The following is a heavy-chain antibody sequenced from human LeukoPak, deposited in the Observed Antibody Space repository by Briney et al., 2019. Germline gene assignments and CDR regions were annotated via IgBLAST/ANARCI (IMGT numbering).Heavy chain of an antibody. J-gene: IGHJ4*02. Sequence: TETLSLTCTVSGGSISSSSYYWGWIRQPPGKGLEWIGNIYYSGSTYYNPSLKSRVTISVDTSKNQFSLKLSSVTAADTAVYYCASCPEYFDYWGQGTLVTVSS. V-gene: IGHV4-39*07. D-gene: IGHD1-14*01. CDR3: ASCPEYFDY. CDR1: GGSISSSSYY. CDR2: IYYSGST.